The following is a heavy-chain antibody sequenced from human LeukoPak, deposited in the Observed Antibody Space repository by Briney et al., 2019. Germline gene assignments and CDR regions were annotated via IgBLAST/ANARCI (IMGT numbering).Heavy chain of an antibody. CDR2: IIPIFGTA. Sequence: GASVNVSCKASGGTFSSYAISWVRQAPGQGLEWMGGIIPIFGTANYAQKFQGRVTITADESTSTAYMELSSLRSEDTAVYYCARGTRGVVPVDYWGQGTLVTVSS. V-gene: IGHV1-69*13. D-gene: IGHD2-2*01. CDR3: ARGTRGVVPVDY. J-gene: IGHJ4*02. CDR1: GGTFSSYA.